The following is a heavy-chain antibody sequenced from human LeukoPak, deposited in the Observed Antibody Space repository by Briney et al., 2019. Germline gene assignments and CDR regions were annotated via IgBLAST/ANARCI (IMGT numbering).Heavy chain of an antibody. J-gene: IGHJ4*02. CDR3: AQGDGDYNFDY. V-gene: IGHV4-39*07. D-gene: IGHD4-17*01. Sequence: NSSETLSLTCTVSGGSISSYYWGWIRQPPGKGLEWIGSIYYSGSTYYNPSLKSRVTISVDTSKNQFSLKLSSVTAADTAVYYCAQGDGDYNFDYWGQGTLVTVSS. CDR2: IYYSGST. CDR1: GGSISSYY.